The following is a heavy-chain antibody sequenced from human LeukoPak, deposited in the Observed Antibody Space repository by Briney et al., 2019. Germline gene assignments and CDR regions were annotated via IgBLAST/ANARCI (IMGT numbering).Heavy chain of an antibody. CDR3: AKIDYGDRWALDY. CDR2: ISYDGSNK. D-gene: IGHD4-17*01. CDR1: GFTFSSYA. Sequence: GGSLRLSCAASGFTFSSYAMHWVRQAPGKGLEWVAVISYDGSNKYYADSVKGRFTISRDNSKNTLYLQMNSLRAEDTAVYYCAKIDYGDRWALDYWGQGTLVTVSS. V-gene: IGHV3-30-3*01. J-gene: IGHJ4*02.